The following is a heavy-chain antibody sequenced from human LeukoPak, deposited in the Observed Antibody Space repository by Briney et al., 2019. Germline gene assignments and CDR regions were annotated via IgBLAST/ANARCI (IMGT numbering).Heavy chain of an antibody. Sequence: GGSLRLSCAASGFSFSKYWMHWVRQAPGKGLVWVSRIRQEGTTSAYADSVKGRFTISRDSAKNTLFLQMNSLSAEDTAVYYCARALDWILFDYWGQGTLVTVSS. D-gene: IGHD3-9*01. CDR3: ARALDWILFDY. J-gene: IGHJ4*02. V-gene: IGHV3-74*03. CDR1: GFSFSKYW. CDR2: IRQEGTTS.